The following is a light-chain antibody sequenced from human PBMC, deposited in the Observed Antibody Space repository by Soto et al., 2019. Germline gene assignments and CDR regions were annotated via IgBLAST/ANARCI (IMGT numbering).Light chain of an antibody. V-gene: IGLV2-11*01. CDR2: DVS. CDR1: STDVGGYNY. CDR3: CSYAGRDTLNV. Sequence: QSALTHPRSVSGSPGQSVTISCTGTSTDVGGYNYVSWYQQHPGKVPKLMLYDVSKRPSGVPDRFSGSKSGNTASLTISGLQAEDEAEYYCCSYAGRDTLNVFGSGTKLTVL. J-gene: IGLJ1*01.